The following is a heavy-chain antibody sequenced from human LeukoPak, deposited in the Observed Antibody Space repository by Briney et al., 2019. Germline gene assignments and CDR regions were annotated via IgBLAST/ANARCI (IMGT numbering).Heavy chain of an antibody. J-gene: IGHJ4*02. CDR2: IYYSGST. CDR1: GGSISSSSYY. CDR3: ARQGSGNYLSPVNY. Sequence: SETLSLTCTVSGGSISSSSYYWGWIRQPPGKGLEWIGTIYYSGSTYYNPSLKSRVTISVDTSKNQFSLKLRSVTAADTAVYYCARQGSGNYLSPVNYWGQGTLVTVSS. V-gene: IGHV4-39*01. D-gene: IGHD1-26*01.